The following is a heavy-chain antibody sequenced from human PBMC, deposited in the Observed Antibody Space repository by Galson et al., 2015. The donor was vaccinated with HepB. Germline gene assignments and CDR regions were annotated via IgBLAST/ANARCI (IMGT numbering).Heavy chain of an antibody. D-gene: IGHD6-13*01. CDR3: ARGRGVYSSNYWFDP. CDR1: GYSFTTHT. J-gene: IGHJ5*02. V-gene: IGHV1-3*01. Sequence: SVKVSCKASGYSFTTHTIHWVRQAPGQRLEWMGWINAGNGNTKYSQKFQGRVTITRDTSASTAYMELSSLRSEDTALYYCARGRGVYSSNYWFDPWGQGTLVTISS. CDR2: INAGNGNT.